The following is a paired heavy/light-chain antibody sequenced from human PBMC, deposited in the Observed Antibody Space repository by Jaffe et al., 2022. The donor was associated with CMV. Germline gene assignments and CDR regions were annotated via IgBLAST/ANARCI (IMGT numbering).Light chain of an antibody. CDR1: QAISNY. Sequence: DIQMTQSPSSLSASVGDRVTITCRASQAISNYLAWFQQKPGKAPKSLIYAASSLQSGVSSRFSGSGSGTEFTLTISSLQPEDFATYYCQQYDIYPLTFGGGTKVEIK. CDR2: AAS. CDR3: QQYDIYPLT. J-gene: IGKJ4*01. V-gene: IGKV1-16*01.
Heavy chain of an antibody. Sequence: QVQLVQSGAEVKKPGASVTVSCKASGYTFTSYSFSWVRQAPGQGLEWMGWISIYNGNTNYGHKFQGRVTMTRDTSTSTAYMELRSLTSDDTAVYYCARGENNSGYVDYWGQGTVVTVSS. CDR3: ARGENNSGYVDY. V-gene: IGHV1-18*04. J-gene: IGHJ4*02. CDR2: ISIYNGNT. D-gene: IGHD3-9*01. CDR1: GYTFTSYS.